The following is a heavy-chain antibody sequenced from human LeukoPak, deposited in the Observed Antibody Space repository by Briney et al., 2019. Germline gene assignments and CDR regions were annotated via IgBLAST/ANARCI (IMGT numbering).Heavy chain of an antibody. CDR3: ARVYQAAGTKYYFDY. D-gene: IGHD6-13*01. Sequence: SETLSLTCNVSGGYISSYYWSWIGQPPGKGLEGIGYIYYSGSTNYNPSLKSRVTISVDTSKNQFSLKLSSVTAADTAVYYCARVYQAAGTKYYFDYWRQGTVVTVSS. J-gene: IGHJ4*02. V-gene: IGHV4-59*08. CDR2: IYYSGST. CDR1: GGYISSYY.